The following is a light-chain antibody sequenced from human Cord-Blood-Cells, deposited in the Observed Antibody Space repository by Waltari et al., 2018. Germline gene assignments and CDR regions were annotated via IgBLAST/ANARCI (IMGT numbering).Light chain of an antibody. Sequence: EIVLTQSPATLSLSPGERATLSCRASQSVSSYLAWYQQKPGQAPRLLIYDASNRATGIPARFSGSGSGTEFTLTISSLQPEDFATYYCLQHNSYPQTFGQGTKLEIK. J-gene: IGKJ2*01. CDR3: LQHNSYPQT. CDR1: QSVSSY. V-gene: IGKV3-11*01. CDR2: DAS.